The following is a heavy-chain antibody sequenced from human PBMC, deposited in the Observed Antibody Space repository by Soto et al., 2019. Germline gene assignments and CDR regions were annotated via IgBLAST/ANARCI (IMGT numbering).Heavy chain of an antibody. CDR1: GYTFTRSG. CDR2: INAGNGNT. V-gene: IGHV1-3*01. J-gene: IGHJ6*02. D-gene: IGHD6-13*01. Sequence: GASVKVSCKASGYTFTRSGISWVRQAPGQRLEWIGWINAGNGNTKYSQKFQGRVTITRDTSASTAYMELSSLRSEDTAVYYCARGGGAKQLVFWSSYYYGMDVWGQGTTVTVSS. CDR3: ARGGGAKQLVFWSSYYYGMDV.